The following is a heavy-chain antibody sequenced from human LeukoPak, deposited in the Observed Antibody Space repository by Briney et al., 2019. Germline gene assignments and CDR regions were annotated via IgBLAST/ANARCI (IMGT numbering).Heavy chain of an antibody. CDR2: ISGSGTTI. CDR3: ARTTYTSGWYFDY. J-gene: IGHJ4*02. Sequence: TGGSLRLSCAASGFIFSSYSMNWVRQAPGMGLEWVSYISGSGTTIYYADSVKGRFTISRDSAKNSLYLQMNSLRDEDTAVYYCARTTYTSGWYFDYWGQGTLVAVSS. CDR1: GFIFSSYS. D-gene: IGHD6-19*01. V-gene: IGHV3-48*02.